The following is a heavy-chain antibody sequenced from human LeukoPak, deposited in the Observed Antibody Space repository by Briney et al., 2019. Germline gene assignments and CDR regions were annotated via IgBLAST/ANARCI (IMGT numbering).Heavy chain of an antibody. CDR2: IYYSGST. D-gene: IGHD3-10*01. CDR3: ATYYCGSGSHEYFQH. Sequence: SETLSLTCTVSGGSISSYYWSWIRQPPGKGLEWIGYIYYSGSTNYNPSLKSRVTISVDTSKNQFSLKLSSVTAADTAVYYCATYYCGSGSHEYFQHWGQGTLVTVSS. V-gene: IGHV4-59*08. J-gene: IGHJ1*01. CDR1: GGSISSYY.